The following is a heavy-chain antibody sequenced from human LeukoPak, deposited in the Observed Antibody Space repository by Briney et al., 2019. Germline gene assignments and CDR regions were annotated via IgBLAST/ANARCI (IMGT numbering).Heavy chain of an antibody. V-gene: IGHV3-7*01. CDR3: ARVGTWELQRVFDF. D-gene: IGHD1-26*01. CDR1: GFTFSSYE. J-gene: IGHJ4*02. CDR2: INREGNEK. Sequence: GGSLRLSCAASGFTFSSYEMNWVRQAPGKGLEWVANINREGNEKYYVDSVKGRFTISRDNAKNSVDLQMDSLRGEDTAVYYCARVGTWELQRVFDFWGQGTLVTVSS.